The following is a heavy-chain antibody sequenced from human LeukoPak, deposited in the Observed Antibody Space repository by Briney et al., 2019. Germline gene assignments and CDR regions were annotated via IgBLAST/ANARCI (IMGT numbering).Heavy chain of an antibody. CDR2: VNHSGST. V-gene: IGHV4-34*01. D-gene: IGHD6-13*01. Sequence: SETLSLTCTVYGGSFSGYYWSWIRQFPGKRLEWIGEVNHSGSTKYNPSLKSRVTISLDTSRNQFSLRLNSVTAADTAVYYCARGQGVSSSWWHYWGQGTLVTVSS. CDR1: GGSFSGYY. CDR3: ARGQGVSSSWWHY. J-gene: IGHJ4*02.